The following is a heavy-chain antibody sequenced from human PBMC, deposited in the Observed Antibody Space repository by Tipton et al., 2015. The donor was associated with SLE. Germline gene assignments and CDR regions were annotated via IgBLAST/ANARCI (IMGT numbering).Heavy chain of an antibody. CDR3: ARDLGYSYGRYFDY. Sequence: SLRLSCAASGFTVSSNYMSWVRQAPGKGLEWVSVIYSGGSTYYADSVKGRFTISRDNAKNSLYLQMNSLRAEDTAVYYCARDLGYSYGRYFDYWGQGTLVTVSS. J-gene: IGHJ4*02. CDR1: GFTVSSNY. V-gene: IGHV3-53*01. CDR2: IYSGGST. D-gene: IGHD5-18*01.